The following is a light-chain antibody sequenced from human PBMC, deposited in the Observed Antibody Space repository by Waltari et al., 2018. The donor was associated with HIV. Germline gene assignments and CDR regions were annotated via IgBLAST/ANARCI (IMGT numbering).Light chain of an antibody. V-gene: IGLV1-51*01. CDR1: SSNIGNNY. J-gene: IGLJ3*02. CDR3: KAWDSGPRAVV. Sequence: QSVLTQPPSVSAAPGQKVTISCSGSSSNIGNNYVSWYQQFPGTAPKLLLYDNNQRPSGIPDRFSGSKSGTSATLVITGLQTGDEANYYCKAWDSGPRAVVFGGGTKLAVL. CDR2: DNN.